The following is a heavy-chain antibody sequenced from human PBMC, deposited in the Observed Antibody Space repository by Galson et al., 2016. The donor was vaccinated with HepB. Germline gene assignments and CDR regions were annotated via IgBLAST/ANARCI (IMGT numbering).Heavy chain of an antibody. V-gene: IGHV3-48*02. D-gene: IGHD2-2*01. Sequence: SLRLSCAASGFTFSDSGINWVRQGPGKGLEWVSYISSNSRTIYYADSVKGRFTISRDNAKNSLYLQMNSLRDEDTAVYYCARVRSSSTAIYYYYMDVWGKGTTVTVSS. CDR2: ISSNSRTI. J-gene: IGHJ6*03. CDR1: GFTFSDSG. CDR3: ARVRSSSTAIYYYYMDV.